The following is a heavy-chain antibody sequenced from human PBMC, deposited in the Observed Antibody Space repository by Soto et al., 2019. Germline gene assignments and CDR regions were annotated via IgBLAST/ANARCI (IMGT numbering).Heavy chain of an antibody. D-gene: IGHD3-3*01. CDR2: IWYDGSNK. J-gene: IGHJ4*02. CDR3: ARRRDHDFWSGYPWVIDY. V-gene: IGHV3-33*01. Sequence: PGGSLRLSCAASGFTFSSYGMHWVRQAPGKGLEWVAVIWYDGSNKYYADSVKGRFTISRDNSKNTLYLQMNSLRAEDTAVYYCARRRDHDFWSGYPWVIDYWGQGTLVTVSS. CDR1: GFTFSSYG.